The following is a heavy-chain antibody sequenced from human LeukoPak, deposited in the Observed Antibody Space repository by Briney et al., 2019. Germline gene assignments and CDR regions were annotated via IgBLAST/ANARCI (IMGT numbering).Heavy chain of an antibody. Sequence: PSETLSLTCTVSGGSISSYYWSWIRQPPGKGLEWIGYIYYSGSTNYNPSLKSRVTISVDTSKNQFSLKLTSVTAADTAVYYCARGVRYSYGYSRFDYWGQGTLVTVSS. CDR3: ARGVRYSYGYSRFDY. J-gene: IGHJ4*02. CDR1: GGSISSYY. D-gene: IGHD5-18*01. CDR2: IYYSGST. V-gene: IGHV4-59*01.